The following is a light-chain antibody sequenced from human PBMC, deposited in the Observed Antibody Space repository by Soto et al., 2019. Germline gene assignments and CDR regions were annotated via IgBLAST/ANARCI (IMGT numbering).Light chain of an antibody. J-gene: IGLJ2*01. CDR1: SNDVGGYNY. Sequence: QSALTQPASVSGSPGQSITISCSGTSNDVGGYNYVSWYQQHPGKAPNLMIYAVSNRPSGVSNRFSGSKSGNTASLTISGLQAEDDDDYYCSSYTSSTTLVVFGGGTKLTVL. V-gene: IGLV2-14*01. CDR2: AVS. CDR3: SSYTSSTTLVV.